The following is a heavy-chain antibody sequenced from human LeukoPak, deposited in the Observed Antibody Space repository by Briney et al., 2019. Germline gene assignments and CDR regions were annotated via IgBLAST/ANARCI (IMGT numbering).Heavy chain of an antibody. CDR1: GYTFTTYS. D-gene: IGHD3-16*01. Sequence: ASVKVSCKASGYTFTTYSIHWLRQAPGQRLEWMGWVNAGSTNIKYSQRFQGRVTITSDTSATTTYMELSSLTSEDTAMYYCARGWVGYWGQGTLVTVSS. J-gene: IGHJ4*02. CDR2: VNAGSTNI. CDR3: ARGWVGY. V-gene: IGHV1-3*01.